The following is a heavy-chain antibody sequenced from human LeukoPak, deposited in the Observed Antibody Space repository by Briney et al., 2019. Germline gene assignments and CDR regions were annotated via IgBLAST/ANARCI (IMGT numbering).Heavy chain of an antibody. CDR1: GFAFSSYS. V-gene: IGHV3-48*02. CDR3: ASSGSYRFDY. J-gene: IGHJ4*02. Sequence: GGSLRLSCAASGFAFSSYSMNWVRQAPGKGLEWVSHITASGTAMFYADSVKGRFTISRDNAKNSLYLQMNSLRDEDTAVYYCASSGSYRFDYWGQGTLVTVSS. D-gene: IGHD1-26*01. CDR2: ITASGTAM.